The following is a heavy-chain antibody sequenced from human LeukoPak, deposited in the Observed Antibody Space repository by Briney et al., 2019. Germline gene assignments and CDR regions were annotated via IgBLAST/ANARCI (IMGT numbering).Heavy chain of an antibody. V-gene: IGHV3-23*01. Sequence: GGSLRLSCAASGFTFSTYAMNWVRQAPGKGLEWVSSISTGGVTYLADSVKGRFTIPRDISKNTLYLQMNSLRAEDTAVYYCAKDLNNYGTTHLDYWGQGTLVTVSS. CDR1: GFTFSTYA. J-gene: IGHJ4*02. CDR2: ISTGGVT. D-gene: IGHD5-18*01. CDR3: AKDLNNYGTTHLDY.